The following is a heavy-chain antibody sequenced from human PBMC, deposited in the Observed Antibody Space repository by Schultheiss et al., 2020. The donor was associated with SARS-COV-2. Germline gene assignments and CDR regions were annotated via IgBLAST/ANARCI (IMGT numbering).Heavy chain of an antibody. V-gene: IGHV4-38-2*01. Sequence: SETLSLTCAVSGYSISSGYYWGWIRQPPGKGLEWIGEINHSGSTNYNPSLKSRVTISVDTSKNQFSLKLSSVTAADTAVYYCARGGRGGGPTFDYWGQGTLVIVSS. CDR1: GYSISSGYY. CDR3: ARGGRGGGPTFDY. J-gene: IGHJ4*02. CDR2: INHSGST. D-gene: IGHD3-10*01.